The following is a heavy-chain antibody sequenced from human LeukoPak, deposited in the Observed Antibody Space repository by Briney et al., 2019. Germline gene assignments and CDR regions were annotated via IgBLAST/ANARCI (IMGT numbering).Heavy chain of an antibody. CDR3: AKAPASRFFDSRQYYFDY. CDR1: GFTFSTYA. Sequence: GGSLRLSCAASGFTFSTYAMSWVRQAPGKGLEWVSVISGTGGRTYYADSVKGRFTISRDNSRNTLYVQMNSLRAEDTAVYYCAKAPASRFFDSRQYYFDYWGQGTLVTVSS. J-gene: IGHJ4*02. V-gene: IGHV3-23*01. D-gene: IGHD3-9*01. CDR2: ISGTGGRT.